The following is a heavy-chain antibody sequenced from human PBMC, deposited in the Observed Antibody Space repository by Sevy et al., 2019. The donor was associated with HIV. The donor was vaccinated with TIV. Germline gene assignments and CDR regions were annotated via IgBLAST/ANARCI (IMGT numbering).Heavy chain of an antibody. V-gene: IGHV3-15*01. J-gene: IGHJ4*02. CDR3: AAGRVRDY. D-gene: IGHD1-1*01. CDR2: IKTKVDGGAT. CDR1: GITVSDAV. Sequence: GGSLRLSCAASGITVSDAVMTWVRQAPGKGLEWIGRIKTKVDGGATGYAAPVRGRFTTSRDDSKDTLYLQMNSLKTEDTAMYYCAAGRVRDYWGQGTLVTVSS.